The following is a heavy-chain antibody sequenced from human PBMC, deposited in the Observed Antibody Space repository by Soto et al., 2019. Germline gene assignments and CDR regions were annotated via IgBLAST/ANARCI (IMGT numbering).Heavy chain of an antibody. CDR1: GFTFSSYD. CDR2: IGTAGDT. V-gene: IGHV3-13*01. CDR3: ARALGIAAAGKGAFDI. Sequence: GGSLRLSCAASGFTFSSYDMHWVRQATGKGLEWVSAIGTAGDTYYPGSVKGRFTISRENAKNSLYLQMNSLRAGDTAVYYCARALGIAAAGKGAFDIWGQGTMVTVSS. D-gene: IGHD6-13*01. J-gene: IGHJ3*02.